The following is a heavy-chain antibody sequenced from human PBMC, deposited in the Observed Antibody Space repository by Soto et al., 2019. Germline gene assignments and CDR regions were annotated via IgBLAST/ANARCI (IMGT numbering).Heavy chain of an antibody. CDR2: IYYSGST. J-gene: IGHJ4*02. CDR1: GCSISSYY. V-gene: IGHV4-59*01. D-gene: IGHD3-10*01. Sequence: TSETLSLTCTVSGCSISSYYWSWIRQPPGKGLEWIGYIYYSGSTNYNPSLKSRVTISVDTSKNQFSLKLSSVTAADTAVYYCARVGTMVRGVIIKDRLFDYWGQGTLVTVSS. CDR3: ARVGTMVRGVIIKDRLFDY.